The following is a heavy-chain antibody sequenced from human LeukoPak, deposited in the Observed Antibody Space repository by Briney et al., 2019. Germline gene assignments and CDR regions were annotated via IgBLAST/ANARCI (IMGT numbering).Heavy chain of an antibody. Sequence: SETLSLTCAVYGGSFSGYYWSWIRQPPGKGLEWIGEINHSGSTNYDPSLKSRVTISVDTSKNQFSLKLSSVTAADTAVYYCARQDYDILTGYYLFDYWGQGTLVTVSS. V-gene: IGHV4-34*01. D-gene: IGHD3-9*01. CDR3: ARQDYDILTGYYLFDY. CDR1: GGSFSGYY. J-gene: IGHJ4*02. CDR2: INHSGST.